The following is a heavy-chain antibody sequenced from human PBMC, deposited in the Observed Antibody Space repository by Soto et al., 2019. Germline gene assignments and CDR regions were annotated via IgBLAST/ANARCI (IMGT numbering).Heavy chain of an antibody. J-gene: IGHJ4*02. Sequence: QVQLVQSGAEVIKPGASVKISCKASGYSFTNNYINWVRQAPGQGLEWVGLINPSGASTTYAQNFQGSVTMNRDTSTRTVYMELSSLRSDATAVYYCARVYGLVKHDDFGSGYYDDWGQGTQVTVSS. CDR2: INPSGAST. CDR1: GYSFTNNY. CDR3: ARVYGLVKHDDFGSGYYDD. D-gene: IGHD3-3*01. V-gene: IGHV1-46*01.